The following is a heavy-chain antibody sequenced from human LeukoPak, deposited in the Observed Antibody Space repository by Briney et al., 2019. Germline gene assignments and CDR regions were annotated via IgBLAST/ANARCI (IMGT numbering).Heavy chain of an antibody. CDR2: IKQDGSEK. Sequence: GGSLRLSCAASGFTFSTYWMTWVRQAPGKGLEWVANIKQDGSEKYYVDSVKGRFTISRDNAKNSLYLQMNSLSADDTAVYYCARGSGSGTSKENSLDYWGQGTLVTVSS. CDR3: ARGSGSGTSKENSLDY. D-gene: IGHD3-10*01. J-gene: IGHJ4*02. V-gene: IGHV3-7*03. CDR1: GFTFSTYW.